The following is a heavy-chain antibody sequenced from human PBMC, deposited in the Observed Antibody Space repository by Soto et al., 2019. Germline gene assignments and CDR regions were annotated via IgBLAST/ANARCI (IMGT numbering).Heavy chain of an antibody. J-gene: IGHJ6*02. CDR3: ARDLVVVVAATAPLGMDV. D-gene: IGHD2-15*01. CDR2: IYYSGST. Sequence: SETLSLTCTVSGGSISSYYWSWIRQPPGKGLEWIGYIYYSGSTNYNPSLKSRVTISVDTSKNQYSLNLASVTAADTAMYYCARDLVVVVAATAPLGMDVWGQGTTVTVS. CDR1: GGSISSYY. V-gene: IGHV4-59*12.